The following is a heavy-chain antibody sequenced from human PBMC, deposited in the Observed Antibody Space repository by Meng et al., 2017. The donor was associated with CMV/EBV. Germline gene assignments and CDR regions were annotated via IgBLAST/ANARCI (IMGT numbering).Heavy chain of an antibody. D-gene: IGHD3-10*01. CDR2: LYYSGSA. V-gene: IGHV4-39*06. CDR3: ARVGRGVRELIGKGYYYYYGMDV. J-gene: IGHJ6*02. Sequence: GSLRLSCTVSGGSISSSSYHWGWIRQPPGKGLEWIVCLYYSGSAYYNPSLESRVTISVDTSKNQFPLKLSSVTAADTAVYYCARVGRGVRELIGKGYYYYYGMDVWGQGTTVTVSS. CDR1: GGSISSSSYH.